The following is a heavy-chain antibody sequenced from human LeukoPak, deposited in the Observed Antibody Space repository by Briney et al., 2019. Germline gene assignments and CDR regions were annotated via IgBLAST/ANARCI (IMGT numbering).Heavy chain of an antibody. V-gene: IGHV1-18*01. J-gene: IGHJ4*02. CDR1: GYTFTSYG. Sequence: ASVKVSCKASGYTFTSYGISWVRQAPGHGLEWMGWISAYNGNTNYAQKLQGRVTMTTDTSTSTAYMELRSLRSDDTAVYYCARDMLSNGLFDYWGQGTLVTVSS. CDR3: ARDMLSNGLFDY. D-gene: IGHD3-10*02. CDR2: ISAYNGNT.